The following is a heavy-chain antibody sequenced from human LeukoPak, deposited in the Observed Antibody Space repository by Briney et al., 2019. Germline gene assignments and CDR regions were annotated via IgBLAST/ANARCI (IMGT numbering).Heavy chain of an antibody. V-gene: IGHV4-59*01. CDR2: IYYSGST. Sequence: SETLSLTCTVSGGSISSYYWSWIRQPPGKGLEWIGYIYYSGSTNYNPSLKSRVTISVDTSKNQFSLKLSSVTAADTAVHYCARAELPYYDFWSGYYTAWFDPWGQGTLVTVSS. D-gene: IGHD3-3*01. CDR3: ARAELPYYDFWSGYYTAWFDP. J-gene: IGHJ5*02. CDR1: GGSISSYY.